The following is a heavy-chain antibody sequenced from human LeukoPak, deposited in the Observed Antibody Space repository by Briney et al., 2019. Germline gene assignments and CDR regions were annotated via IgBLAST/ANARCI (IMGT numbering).Heavy chain of an antibody. D-gene: IGHD1-26*01. CDR2: ISYDGSNK. J-gene: IGHJ3*02. CDR1: GFTSSSYA. Sequence: PGGSLRLSCAASGFTSSSYAMHWVRQAPGKGLEWVAVISYDGSNKYYADSVKGRFTISGDNSKNTLYLQMNSLRAEDTAVYYCARDGSYGAFDIWGQGTMVTVSS. V-gene: IGHV3-30-3*01. CDR3: ARDGSYGAFDI.